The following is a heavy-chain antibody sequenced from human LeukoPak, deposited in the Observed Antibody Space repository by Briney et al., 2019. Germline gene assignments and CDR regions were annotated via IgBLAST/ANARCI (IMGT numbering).Heavy chain of an antibody. D-gene: IGHD3-10*01. V-gene: IGHV5-51*01. CDR1: GYSFTSYW. J-gene: IGHJ3*02. CDR3: ARSLLWFGELLYRDAFDI. CDR2: IYPGDSDT. Sequence: GESLKISCKGSGYSFTSYWIGWVRQRPGKGLEWMGIIYPGDSDTRYSPSFQGQVTISADKSISTAYLQWSSLKASDTAMYYCARSLLWFGELLYRDAFDIWGQGTMVTVSS.